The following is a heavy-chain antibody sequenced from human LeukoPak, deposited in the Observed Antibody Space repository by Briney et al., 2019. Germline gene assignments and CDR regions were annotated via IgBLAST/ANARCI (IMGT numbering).Heavy chain of an antibody. CDR2: ISGSGGST. CDR3: AKGYGSGSYYPGHIEY. V-gene: IGHV3-23*01. CDR1: GFTFSSYS. Sequence: GGSLRLSCAASGFTFSSYSMSWVRQAPGKGLEWVSAISGSGGSTYYADSVKGRFTISRDNSKNKLYLQMNSLRAEDPGVYYCAKGYGSGSYYPGHIEYWGPGTLVTVSS. D-gene: IGHD3-10*01. J-gene: IGHJ4*02.